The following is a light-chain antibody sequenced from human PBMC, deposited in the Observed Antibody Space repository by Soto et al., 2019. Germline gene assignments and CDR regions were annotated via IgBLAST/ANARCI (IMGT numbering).Light chain of an antibody. V-gene: IGKV1-39*01. CDR2: AAS. J-gene: IGKJ2*01. CDR3: QQGYSTPS. Sequence: DIPMTQSPSSLSASVGDIVTITCRASQSIINYLNWYQQKPGKAPKLLIYAASGLQSGVPSRVSGSGSGTHSTTTISSLQPEGVATYDCQQGYSTPSFGQGTKLEI. CDR1: QSIINY.